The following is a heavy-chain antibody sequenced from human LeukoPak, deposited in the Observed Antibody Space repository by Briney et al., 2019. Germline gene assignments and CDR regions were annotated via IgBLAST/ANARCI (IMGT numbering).Heavy chain of an antibody. CDR3: AREAEYSSSWYGDYYYYMDV. V-gene: IGHV4-34*01. J-gene: IGHJ6*03. CDR1: GGSFSGYY. Sequence: SETLSLTCAVYGGSFSGYYWSWIRQPPGKGLEWIGEINHSGSTNYNPSLKSRVTISVDTSKNQFSLKLSSVTAADTAVYYCAREAEYSSSWYGDYYYYMDVWGKGTTVTVSS. D-gene: IGHD6-13*01. CDR2: INHSGST.